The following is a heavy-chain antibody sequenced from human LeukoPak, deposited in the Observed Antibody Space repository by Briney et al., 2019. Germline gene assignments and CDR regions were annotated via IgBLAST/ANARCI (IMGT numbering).Heavy chain of an antibody. CDR1: GFTFSDYD. D-gene: IGHD3-3*01. Sequence: GGSLSLSCAVSGFTFSDYDMHWVRQAPGKGLEWVAVLSYGGTNKYYADSVKGRFTISRDNSKNTMFLQMNSLRAEDTAVYHCARDRSGYANDAFDVWGEGTMATVSS. J-gene: IGHJ3*01. CDR2: LSYGGTNK. CDR3: ARDRSGYANDAFDV. V-gene: IGHV3-30-3*01.